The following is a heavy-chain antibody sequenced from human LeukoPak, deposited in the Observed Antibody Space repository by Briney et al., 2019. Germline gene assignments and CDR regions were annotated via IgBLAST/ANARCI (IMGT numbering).Heavy chain of an antibody. CDR3: AKRGIYQNWFDP. V-gene: IGHV3-7*01. J-gene: IGHJ5*02. CDR2: IEQDGSEK. D-gene: IGHD2-2*01. CDR1: GFTFSSYW. Sequence: QTGGSLRLSCAASGFTFSSYWMSWVRHAPGKGLEWVANIEQDGSEKYYVDSVKGRFTISRDNAKNSLYLQMNSLRAEGTAVYYCAKRGIYQNWFDPWGQGTLVTVSS.